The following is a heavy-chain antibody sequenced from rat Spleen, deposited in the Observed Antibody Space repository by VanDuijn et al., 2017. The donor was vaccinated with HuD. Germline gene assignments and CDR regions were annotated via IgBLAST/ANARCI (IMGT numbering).Heavy chain of an antibody. Sequence: EVQLVESDGGLVQPGRSLKLSCAASGFTFSDYYMAWVRQAPTKGLEWVAYISTGGGRTYYRDSVKGRFTISRDNAKSTLYLQMDSLRSEDTATYYCTTDLITTTWFAYWGQGTLVTVSS. D-gene: IGHD1-10*01. CDR1: GFTFSDYY. CDR2: ISTGGGRT. CDR3: TTDLITTTWFAY. J-gene: IGHJ3*01. V-gene: IGHV5-27*01.